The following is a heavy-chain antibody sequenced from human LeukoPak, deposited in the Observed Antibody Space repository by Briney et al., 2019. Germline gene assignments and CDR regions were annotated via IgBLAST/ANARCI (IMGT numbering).Heavy chain of an antibody. CDR2: INHSGST. D-gene: IGHD3-16*02. CDR1: GGSFSGYY. V-gene: IGHV4-34*01. Sequence: PSETLSLTCAVYGGSFSGYYWSWIRQPPGKGLEWIGEINHSGSTNYNPSLKSRVIISVDTSKNQFSLKLSSVTAADTAVYYCARGRYRFDYWGQGTLVTVSS. CDR3: ARGRYRFDY. J-gene: IGHJ4*02.